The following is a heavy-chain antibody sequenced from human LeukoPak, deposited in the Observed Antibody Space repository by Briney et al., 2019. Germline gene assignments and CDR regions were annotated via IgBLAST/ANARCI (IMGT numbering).Heavy chain of an antibody. CDR2: MNPNSGNT. CDR1: GYTFTGYY. V-gene: IGHV1-8*02. CDR3: ARAAITMVRGVIINAPYYYYYMDV. D-gene: IGHD3-10*01. Sequence: ASVKVSCKASGYTFTGYYMHWVRQAPGQGLEWMGWMNPNSGNTGYAQKFQGRVTMTRNTSISTAYMELSSLRSEDTAVYYCARAAITMVRGVIINAPYYYYYMDVWGKGTTVTISS. J-gene: IGHJ6*03.